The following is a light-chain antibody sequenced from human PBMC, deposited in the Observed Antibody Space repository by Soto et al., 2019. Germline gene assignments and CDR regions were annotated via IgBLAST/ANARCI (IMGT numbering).Light chain of an antibody. CDR1: QSVSSY. CDR2: DAS. J-gene: IGKJ2*01. V-gene: IGKV3-11*01. CDR3: QQRSNWPWT. Sequence: EIVLTQSPATLSLSPGDRATLSCRASQSVSSYLAWYQQKPGQAPRLLIYDASNRATGIPARFSGSGSGTDFTLTISSLEPEEFAVYYCQQRSNWPWTFGQGTKLEIK.